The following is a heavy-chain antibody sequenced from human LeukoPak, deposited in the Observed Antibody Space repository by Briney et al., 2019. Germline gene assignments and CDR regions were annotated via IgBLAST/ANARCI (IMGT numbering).Heavy chain of an antibody. D-gene: IGHD6-19*01. V-gene: IGHV3-23*01. Sequence: PGGSLRLSCTASGFSFSSYAMSWVRKVPGKGLEWVSAINKNGASTYYADSVQGRFTISRDNSKDTLFLQMNSLRAEDTAVYYCAKPGYVTSGWFDFWGQGTLVTVSS. CDR3: AKPGYVTSGWFDF. J-gene: IGHJ4*02. CDR2: INKNGAST. CDR1: GFSFSSYA.